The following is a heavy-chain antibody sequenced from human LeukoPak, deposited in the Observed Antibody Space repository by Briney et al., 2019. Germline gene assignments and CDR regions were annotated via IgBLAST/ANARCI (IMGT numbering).Heavy chain of an antibody. V-gene: IGHV1-69*06. Sequence: AVKVSCKASGGTFSSYAISWERQAPGQGLEWMGGIIPIFGTANYAQKFQGRVTITADKSTSTAYMELSSLRSEDTAVYYCASHHSSGWYVFDYWGQGTLVTLSS. J-gene: IGHJ4*02. CDR1: GGTFSSYA. CDR3: ASHHSSGWYVFDY. CDR2: IIPIFGTA. D-gene: IGHD6-19*01.